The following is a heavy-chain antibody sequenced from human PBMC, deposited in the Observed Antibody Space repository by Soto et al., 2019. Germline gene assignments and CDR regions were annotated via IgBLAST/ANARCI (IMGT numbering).Heavy chain of an antibody. CDR2: ISSSGSTI. V-gene: IGHV3-48*03. Sequence: GGSLRLSCAASGFTFSSYEMNWVRQAPGKGLEWVSYISSSGSTIYYADSVKGRFTISRDNSKSTLYLQMNSLRAEDTAVYYCARPLEQHQLGFGMDVWGQGSPVTVSS. D-gene: IGHD6-13*01. CDR3: ARPLEQHQLGFGMDV. J-gene: IGHJ6*01. CDR1: GFTFSSYE.